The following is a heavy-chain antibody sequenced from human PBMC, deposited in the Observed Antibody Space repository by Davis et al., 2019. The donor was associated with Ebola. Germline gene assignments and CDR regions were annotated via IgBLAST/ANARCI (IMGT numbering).Heavy chain of an antibody. Sequence: GESLKISCAASGSSFSSYVMHLVRPAARRVLEWVAVISYDGSTKYYPDSVKGRFTITGDNSKTTLYLQLNSLRAEETAVYYCAKDHYNNNPPGYYYNGMDVRGQGTTVTVSS. V-gene: IGHV3-30*18. J-gene: IGHJ6*02. CDR3: AKDHYNNNPPGYYYNGMDV. D-gene: IGHD4-11*01. CDR1: GSSFSSYV. CDR2: ISYDGSTK.